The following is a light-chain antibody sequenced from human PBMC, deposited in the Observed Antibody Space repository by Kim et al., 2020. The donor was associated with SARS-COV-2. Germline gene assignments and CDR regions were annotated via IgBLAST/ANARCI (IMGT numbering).Light chain of an antibody. V-gene: IGKV1-13*02. Sequence: AIQLTQSPSSLSASVGDRVTITCRARQGISSALAWYQQKPGKAPKLLIYDASSLESGVPSRFSGSGDGTDCTLTISSLQPEDFATYYCQQFNSYPTFGGGTKVDIK. J-gene: IGKJ4*01. CDR2: DAS. CDR1: QGISSA. CDR3: QQFNSYPT.